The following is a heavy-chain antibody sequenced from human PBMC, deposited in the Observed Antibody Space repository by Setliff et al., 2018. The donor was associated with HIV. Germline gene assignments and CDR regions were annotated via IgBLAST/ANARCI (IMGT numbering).Heavy chain of an antibody. CDR2: IWYDGSNI. D-gene: IGHD4-17*01. J-gene: IGHJ4*02. Sequence: PGGSLRLSCAASGFTFSSYAMHWVRQAPGKGLEWVAVIWYDGSNIYYADSVKGRFTISRDNSKNMLFLQMNSLRAEDTAVYYCAKDNLYGGNSAVLDYWGQGTLVTVSS. CDR1: GFTFSSYA. CDR3: AKDNLYGGNSAVLDY. V-gene: IGHV3-30*02.